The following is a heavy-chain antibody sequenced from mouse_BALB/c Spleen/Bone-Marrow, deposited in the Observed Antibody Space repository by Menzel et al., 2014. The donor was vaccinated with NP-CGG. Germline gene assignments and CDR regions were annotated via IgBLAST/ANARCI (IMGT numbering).Heavy chain of an antibody. CDR1: GFTSSSSI. CDR3: SRGYGNCFDY. D-gene: IGHD2-10*02. J-gene: IGHJ2*01. CDR2: ISTGGTYT. Sequence: DVQLVESGGGLVKPGGSLKLSCSASGFTSSSSIMSWVRQTPEKRLEWVATISTGGTYTYYPDSVKGRFTISRDNAKNTLYLQMSSLKSEDTAMYYCSRGYGNCFDYWGQGTTLTVSS. V-gene: IGHV5-6-4*01.